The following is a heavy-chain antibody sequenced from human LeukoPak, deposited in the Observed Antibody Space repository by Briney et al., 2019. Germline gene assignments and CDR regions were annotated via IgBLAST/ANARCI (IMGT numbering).Heavy chain of an antibody. D-gene: IGHD3-16*01. Sequence: GGSLRLSCAASGFTFSSYAMSWVRQAPGKGLEWVSAISGSGGSTYYADSVKGRFTISRDNSKNTLYLQMNSLRAEDTAVYYCAKGLGDYSYYYMDVWGKGTTVTVSS. CDR1: GFTFSSYA. V-gene: IGHV3-23*01. J-gene: IGHJ6*03. CDR3: AKGLGDYSYYYMDV. CDR2: ISGSGGST.